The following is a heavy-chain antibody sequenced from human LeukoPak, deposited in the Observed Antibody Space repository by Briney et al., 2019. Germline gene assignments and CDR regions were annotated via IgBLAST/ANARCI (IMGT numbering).Heavy chain of an antibody. V-gene: IGHV1-69*04. Sequence: ASVKVSCKASGDSFSIYSISWVRQAPGQGLEWTGRIIPTLGIANYAQKFQGRVTITADRSTSTAYMELSSLRSEDTAVYYCAREPSKDGYTLYYFDFWGQGTLVTVSS. CDR2: IIPTLGIA. CDR3: AREPSKDGYTLYYFDF. J-gene: IGHJ4*02. D-gene: IGHD5-24*01. CDR1: GDSFSIYS.